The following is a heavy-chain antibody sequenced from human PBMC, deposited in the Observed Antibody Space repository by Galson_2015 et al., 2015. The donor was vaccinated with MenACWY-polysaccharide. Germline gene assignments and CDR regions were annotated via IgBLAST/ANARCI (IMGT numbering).Heavy chain of an antibody. CDR2: ISYDGSNK. CDR1: GFTFSSYA. CDR3: ARDKQDSNYYVY. J-gene: IGHJ4*02. V-gene: IGHV3-30-3*01. D-gene: IGHD4-11*01. Sequence: SLRLSCAASGFTFSSYAMHWVRQAPGKGLEWVAVISYDGSNKYYADSVKGRFTISRDNSKNTLYLQMNSLRAEDTAVYYCARDKQDSNYYVYWGQGTLVTVSS.